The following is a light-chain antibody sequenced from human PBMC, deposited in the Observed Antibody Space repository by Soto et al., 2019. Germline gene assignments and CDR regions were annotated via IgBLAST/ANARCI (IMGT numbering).Light chain of an antibody. CDR3: QTHGTGIVV. Sequence: QPVLTQSPSASASLGASVKLTCTLSSGHSSDAIAWHQQQPEKGPRFSMNLNSDGSHTQGDGIPDRFSGSSSGAERYLTISGHQSEDEAEYYCQTHGTGIVVFGGGTKLTVL. CDR1: SGHSSDA. V-gene: IGLV4-69*01. J-gene: IGLJ2*01. CDR2: LNSDGSH.